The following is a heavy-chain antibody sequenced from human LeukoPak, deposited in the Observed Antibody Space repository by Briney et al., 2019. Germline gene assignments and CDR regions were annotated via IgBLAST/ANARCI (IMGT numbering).Heavy chain of an antibody. V-gene: IGHV3-74*01. CDR1: GFTLSSYW. CDR2: INSDGSTT. J-gene: IGHJ4*02. Sequence: GGSLRLSCAASGFTLSSYWMHWVRQAPGKGLVWVSRINSDGSTTNYADSVKGRFTISRDNARNTLYLRMNSLRVEDTAVYYCVRDTVRWYVFDYWGQGALVTVSS. CDR3: VRDTVRWYVFDY. D-gene: IGHD4-23*01.